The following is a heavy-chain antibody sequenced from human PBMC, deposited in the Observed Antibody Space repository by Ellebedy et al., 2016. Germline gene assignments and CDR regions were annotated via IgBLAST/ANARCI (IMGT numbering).Heavy chain of an antibody. CDR1: GFRFRSYG. Sequence: GGSLRLSXAASGFRFRSYGMHWVRQAPGKGLEWVAVISYDGSNKYYADSVKGRFTISRDNSKNTLHLQMNSLRPEDTAVYYCAKGDLSGVDYWGQGTLVTVSS. CDR3: AKGDLSGVDY. CDR2: ISYDGSNK. V-gene: IGHV3-30*18. J-gene: IGHJ4*02. D-gene: IGHD6-19*01.